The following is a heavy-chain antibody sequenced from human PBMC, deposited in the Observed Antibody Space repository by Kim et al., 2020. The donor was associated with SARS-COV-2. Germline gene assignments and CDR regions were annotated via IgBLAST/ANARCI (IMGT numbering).Heavy chain of an antibody. CDR3: ARLGFGQLLDY. CDR2: AR. J-gene: IGHJ4*02. Sequence: ARAYAVAVKGRLTISRDESKNTAFLQMNSLKTEDTAVYYCARLGFGQLLDYWGQGTLVTVSS. V-gene: IGHV3-73*01. D-gene: IGHD3-10*01.